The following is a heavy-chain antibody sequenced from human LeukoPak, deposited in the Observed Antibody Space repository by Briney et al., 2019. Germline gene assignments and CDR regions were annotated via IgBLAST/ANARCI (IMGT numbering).Heavy chain of an antibody. V-gene: IGHV3-9*01. Sequence: PGGSLRLSCAASGFTFDDYAMHWVRQAPGKGLEWVSGISWNSGSIGYADSVKGRFTISRDNAKNSLYLQMNSLRAEDTALYYCAKEGHSSSWAWDSYYYYYMDVWGKGTTVTISS. CDR1: GFTFDDYA. CDR3: AKEGHSSSWAWDSYYYYYMDV. CDR2: ISWNSGSI. D-gene: IGHD6-13*01. J-gene: IGHJ6*03.